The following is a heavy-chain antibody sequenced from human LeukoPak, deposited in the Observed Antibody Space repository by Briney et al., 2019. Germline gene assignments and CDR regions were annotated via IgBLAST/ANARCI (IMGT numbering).Heavy chain of an antibody. CDR1: GFTFSTDW. V-gene: IGHV3-7*04. Sequence: GGSLRLSCAASGFTFSTDWMTWVRQAPGKGLEWVANIEQNGSERFYVDSVKGRFTISRDNAKNSLYLQMNSLRVEDTAVYYCARDYDWGQGTLVTVSS. CDR2: IEQNGSER. D-gene: IGHD3-16*01. CDR3: ARDYD. J-gene: IGHJ4*02.